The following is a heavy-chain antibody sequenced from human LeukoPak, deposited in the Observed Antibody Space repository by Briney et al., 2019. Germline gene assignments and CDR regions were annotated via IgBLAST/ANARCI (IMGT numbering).Heavy chain of an antibody. V-gene: IGHV3-23*01. CDR3: AKYDRIVVVPAAIDY. J-gene: IGHJ4*02. Sequence: GGSLRLSCAASGFTFSSYAMSWVRQGPGKGLEWVSAISGSGGSTYYADSVKGRFTISRDNSKNTLYLQMNSLRAEDTAVYYCAKYDRIVVVPAAIDYWGQGTLVTVSS. CDR2: ISGSGGST. CDR1: GFTFSSYA. D-gene: IGHD2-2*01.